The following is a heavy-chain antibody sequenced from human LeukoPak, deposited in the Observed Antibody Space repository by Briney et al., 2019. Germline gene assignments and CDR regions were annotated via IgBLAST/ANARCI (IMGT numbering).Heavy chain of an antibody. J-gene: IGHJ6*02. V-gene: IGHV1-18*01. CDR1: GYTFTSYG. D-gene: IGHD4-17*01. CDR2: ISAYNGNT. Sequence: ASVKVSCKASGYTFTSYGISWVRQAPGQGLEWMGWISAYNGNTNYAQKLQGRVTMATDTSTSTAYMELRSLRSDDTAVYYCARGWIPAYYGGNSHYYYGMDVWGQGTTVTASS. CDR3: ARGWIPAYYGGNSHYYYGMDV.